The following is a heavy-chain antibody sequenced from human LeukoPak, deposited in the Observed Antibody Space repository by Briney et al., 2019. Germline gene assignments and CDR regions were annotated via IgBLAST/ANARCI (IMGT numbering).Heavy chain of an antibody. V-gene: IGHV3-23*01. CDR2: ISGSGGST. D-gene: IGHD3-22*01. J-gene: IGHJ4*02. CDR3: ARRPLVRDYYNSSGSHYFDY. CDR1: GFTFSSYA. Sequence: GGSLRLSCAASGFTFSSYAMSWFRQAPGKGLEWVSAISGSGGSTYYADSVKGRFTMSRDNSKNTLYLQMNSLRAEDTDLYYCARRPLVRDYYNSSGSHYFDYWGQGTLVTVSS.